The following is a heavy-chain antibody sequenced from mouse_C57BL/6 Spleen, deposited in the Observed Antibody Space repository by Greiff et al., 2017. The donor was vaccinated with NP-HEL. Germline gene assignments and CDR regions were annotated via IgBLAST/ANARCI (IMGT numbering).Heavy chain of an antibody. CDR3: ARETMITTGGYYFDY. D-gene: IGHD2-4*01. V-gene: IGHV5-4*01. CDR2: ISDGGSYT. Sequence: EVNVVESGGGLVKPGGSLKLSCAASGFTFSSYAMSWVRQTPEKRLEWVATISDGGSYTYYPDNVKGRFTISRDNAKNNLYLQMSHLKSEDTAMYYCARETMITTGGYYFDYWGQGTTLTVSS. CDR1: GFTFSSYA. J-gene: IGHJ2*01.